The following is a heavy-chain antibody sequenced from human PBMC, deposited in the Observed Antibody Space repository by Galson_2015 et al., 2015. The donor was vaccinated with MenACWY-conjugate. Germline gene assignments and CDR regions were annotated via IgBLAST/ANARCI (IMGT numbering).Heavy chain of an antibody. V-gene: IGHV3-30*15. J-gene: IGHJ4*02. Sequence: SLRLSCAASGFTFRSYAIHWVRQAPGKGLEWVAVVPFDGSETIYADSVRGRFSISRDDSKKMVHLQMGYLTFEDTAMYYCARESSRREGPATRLRAPEFWGQGILVVVSS. CDR3: ARESSRREGPATRLRAPEF. CDR1: GFTFRSYA. D-gene: IGHD6-6*01. CDR2: VPFDGSET.